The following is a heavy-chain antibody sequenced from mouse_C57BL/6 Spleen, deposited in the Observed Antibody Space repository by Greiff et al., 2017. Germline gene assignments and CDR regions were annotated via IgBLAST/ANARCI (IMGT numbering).Heavy chain of an antibody. CDR2: IYPGDGDT. V-gene: IGHV1-82*01. Sequence: QVQLKQSGPELVKPGASVKISCKASGYAFSSSWMNWVKQRPGKGLEWIGRIYPGDGDTNYNGKFKGKATLTADKSSSTAYMQLSSLTAEDSAVYCCADYCGRNWWYFDVWGTGTTVTVSS. CDR3: ADYCGRNWWYFDV. CDR1: GYAFSSSW. D-gene: IGHD1-1*01. J-gene: IGHJ1*03.